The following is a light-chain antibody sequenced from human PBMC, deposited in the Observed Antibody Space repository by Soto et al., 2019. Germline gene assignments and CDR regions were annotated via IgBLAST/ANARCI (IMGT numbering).Light chain of an antibody. V-gene: IGLV2-14*01. CDR2: DVS. Sequence: QSALTQPASVSGSPGQSITISCTGTSSDVGGYNYVSWYQQHPGKAPKLMIFDVSHRPSGVSNRFSGSKSGSTASLTISGLQAEDEAAYFCCSFTSSRPRIFGGGTKLTVL. CDR3: CSFTSSRPRI. J-gene: IGLJ2*01. CDR1: SSDVGGYNY.